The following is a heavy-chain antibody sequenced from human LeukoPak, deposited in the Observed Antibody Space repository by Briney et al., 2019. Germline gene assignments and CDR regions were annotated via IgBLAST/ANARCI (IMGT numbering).Heavy chain of an antibody. V-gene: IGHV4-4*09. Sequence: SETLSLTCTVSGGSISSYYWSWIRQLPGKGLEWIGYIYTSGSTNYNPSLKSRVTISVDTSKNQFSLKLSSVTAADTAVYYCARKYYDFWSGYYTSWFDPWGQGTLVTVSS. CDR1: GGSISSYY. CDR2: IYTSGST. J-gene: IGHJ5*02. D-gene: IGHD3-3*01. CDR3: ARKYYDFWSGYYTSWFDP.